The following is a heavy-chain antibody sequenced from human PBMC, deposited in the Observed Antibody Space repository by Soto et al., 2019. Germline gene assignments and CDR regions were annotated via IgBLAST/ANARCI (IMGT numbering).Heavy chain of an antibody. Sequence: PTETLTLTGTVSGFSLSNAIMVVSCIRQPPWKSLEWLAHIFSNDEKSYSTSLKSRLTISKDTSKSQVVLTMTNSDPVETATYYCARCFFGFWSGLLFDPWGQGTLVTVSS. J-gene: IGHJ5*02. D-gene: IGHD3-3*01. CDR1: GFSLSNAIMV. CDR3: ARCFFGFWSGLLFDP. CDR2: IFSNDEK. V-gene: IGHV2-26*01.